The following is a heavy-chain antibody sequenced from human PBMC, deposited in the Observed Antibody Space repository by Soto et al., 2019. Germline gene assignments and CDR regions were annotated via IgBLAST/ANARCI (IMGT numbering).Heavy chain of an antibody. D-gene: IGHD6-6*01. CDR2: ISYDGSNK. V-gene: IGHV3-30*18. Sequence: GGSLRLSCAASGFTFSIYGMHWVRQAPGKGLEWVAVISYDGSNKYYADSVKGRFTISRDNSKNTLYLQMNSLRAEDTAVYYCAKDLAHXYSSSFLKKRSYYGMDVWGQGTTVTVSS. CDR1: GFTFSIYG. CDR3: AKDLAHXYSSSFLKKRSYYGMDV. J-gene: IGHJ6*02.